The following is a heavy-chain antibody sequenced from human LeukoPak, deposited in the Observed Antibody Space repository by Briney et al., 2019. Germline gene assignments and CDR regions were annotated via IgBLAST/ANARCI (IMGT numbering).Heavy chain of an antibody. D-gene: IGHD2-15*01. CDR3: ASGLGYCSGGSCSKTTDAFDI. CDR2: INPNSGGT. V-gene: IGHV1-2*02. CDR1: GYTFTGYY. J-gene: IGHJ3*02. Sequence: GASVKVSCKASGYTFTGYYMHWVRQAPGQGLEWMGWINPNSGGTNYAQKFQGRVTMTRDTSISTAYMELSRLRSEDTAVYYCASGLGYCSGGSCSKTTDAFDIWGQGTMVTVSS.